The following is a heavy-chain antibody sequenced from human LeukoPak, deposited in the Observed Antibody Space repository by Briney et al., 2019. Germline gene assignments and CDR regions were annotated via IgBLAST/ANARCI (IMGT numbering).Heavy chain of an antibody. CDR2: IYYSGST. V-gene: IGHV4-59*01. Sequence: SETLSLTCTVSGGSISSYYWSWIRQPPGKGLEWIGYIYYSGSTNYNPSLKSRVTISVDTSKNQFSLKLSSVTAADTAVYYCARVNGDQLRFDYWGQGTLVTVSS. CDR1: GGSISSYY. CDR3: ARVNGDQLRFDY. J-gene: IGHJ4*02. D-gene: IGHD4-17*01.